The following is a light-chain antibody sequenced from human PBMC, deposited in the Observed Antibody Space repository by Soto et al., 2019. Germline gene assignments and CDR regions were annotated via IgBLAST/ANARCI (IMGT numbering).Light chain of an antibody. CDR3: LSFASGNTRV. CDR2: EAS. CDR1: NTDVGGYNY. V-gene: IGLV2-14*01. Sequence: QSVLTQPASVSGSPGQSITISCTGTNTDVGGYNYVSWYQQHPGKAPQLMIYEASNRPSGVSARFSGSKSGTTASLTISGLQPEDEADYYCLSFASGNTRVFGTGTKVTVL. J-gene: IGLJ1*01.